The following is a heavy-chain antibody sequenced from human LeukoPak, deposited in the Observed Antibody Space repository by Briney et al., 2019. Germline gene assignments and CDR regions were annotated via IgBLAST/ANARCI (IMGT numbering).Heavy chain of an antibody. J-gene: IGHJ5*02. V-gene: IGHV3-48*04. CDR1: GFTFSSYG. CDR2: ISSSSSTI. Sequence: PGGSQRLSCAASGFTFSSYGMHWVRQAPGKGLEWVPYISSSSSTIYYADSVKGRFTISRDNAKNSLYLQMNSLRAEDTAVYYCARGGVNEHQLLHWFDPWGQGTLVTASS. CDR3: ARGGVNEHQLLHWFDP. D-gene: IGHD2-2*01.